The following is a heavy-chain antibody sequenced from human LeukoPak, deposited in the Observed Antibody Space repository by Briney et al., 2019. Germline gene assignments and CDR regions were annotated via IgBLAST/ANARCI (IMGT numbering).Heavy chain of an antibody. D-gene: IGHD3-3*01. V-gene: IGHV4-38-2*02. CDR1: GYSISSGYY. CDR3: ATSRTWDFWSGYFDYWFDP. Sequence: PSETLSLTCTVSGYSISSGYYWGWIRPPPGKGLEWIGSIYHSGSTYYNPSLKSRVTISVDTSKNQFSLKLSSVTAADTAVYYCATSRTWDFWSGYFDYWFDPWGQGTLVTVSS. CDR2: IYHSGST. J-gene: IGHJ5*02.